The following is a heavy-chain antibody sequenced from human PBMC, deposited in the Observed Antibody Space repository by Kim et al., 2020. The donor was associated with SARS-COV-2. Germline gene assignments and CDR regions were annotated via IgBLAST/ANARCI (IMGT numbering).Heavy chain of an antibody. CDR1: GFTFDDYD. V-gene: IGHV3-43D*03. CDR2: ITWAGGRT. D-gene: IGHD1-1*01. Sequence: GGSLRLSCAASGFTFDDYDMHWVRQVPGKGLEWVSIITWAGGRTFHSDSVRGRFTISRDNSRKSLYLQMHSLRPVPSALYNCAKESTTGTLLLDS. CDR3: AKESTTGTLLLDS. J-gene: IGHJ5*01.